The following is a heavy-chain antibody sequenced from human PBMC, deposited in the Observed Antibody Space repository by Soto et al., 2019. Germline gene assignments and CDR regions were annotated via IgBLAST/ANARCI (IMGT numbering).Heavy chain of an antibody. CDR1: GGSISSGGYY. CDR2: IYYSGST. J-gene: IGHJ4*02. CDR3: ARELYGDYVVDY. D-gene: IGHD4-17*01. V-gene: IGHV4-31*03. Sequence: PSETLSLTCTVSGGSISSGGYYWSWIRQHPGKGLEWIGYIYYSGSTYYNPSLKSRVTISVDTSKNQFSLKLSSVTAADTAVYYCARELYGDYVVDYWGQGTLVTVSS.